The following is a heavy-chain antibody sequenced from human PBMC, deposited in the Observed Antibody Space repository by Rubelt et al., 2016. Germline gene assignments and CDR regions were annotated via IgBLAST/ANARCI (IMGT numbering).Heavy chain of an antibody. CDR2: IKQDETER. Sequence: EVQLLDSGGGLVQPGGSLRLSCAASGFTFNNNAMSWVRQAPGQGLEWVANIKQDETERYYVDSVKGRFTISRDNAKNSLFLQMSSLRAEDTAVYYCARGPFTVINLWGQGTLVTVAS. J-gene: IGHJ5*02. V-gene: IGHV3-7*04. CDR3: ARGPFTVINL. D-gene: IGHD2-21*01. CDR1: GFTFNNNA.